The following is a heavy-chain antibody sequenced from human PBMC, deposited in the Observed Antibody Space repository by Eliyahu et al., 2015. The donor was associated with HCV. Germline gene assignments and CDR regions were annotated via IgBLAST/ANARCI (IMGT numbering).Heavy chain of an antibody. D-gene: IGHD2-15*01. CDR2: IWYDGSNK. V-gene: IGHV3-33*01. Sequence: QVQLVESGGGVVQPGRSLRLSCAASXFTFSSXGMHWVRQAPGKGLEWVAVIWYDGSNKYYADSVKGRFTISRDNSKNTLYLQMNSLRAEDTAVYYCARDRARSPPLLWDWGQGTLVTVSS. CDR3: ARDRARSPPLLWD. J-gene: IGHJ4*02. CDR1: XFTFSSXG.